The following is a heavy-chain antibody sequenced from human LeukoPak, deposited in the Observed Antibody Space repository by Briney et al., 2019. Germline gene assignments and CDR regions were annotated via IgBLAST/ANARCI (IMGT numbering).Heavy chain of an antibody. CDR3: ARSTPSDFYFDY. CDR1: GFIFSSSE. Sequence: GGSLRLSCAAFGFIFSSSEMNWVRQPSGKGLEWVSYISGRDTIYYADSVKGRFTISRDNAKNSLYLQMNNLRAEDTAVYYCARSTPSDFYFDYWGQGALVTVSS. V-gene: IGHV3-48*03. D-gene: IGHD2-2*01. CDR2: ISGRDTI. J-gene: IGHJ4*02.